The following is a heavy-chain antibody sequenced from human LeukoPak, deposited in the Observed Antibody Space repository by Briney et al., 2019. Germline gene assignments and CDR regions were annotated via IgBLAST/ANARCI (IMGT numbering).Heavy chain of an antibody. V-gene: IGHV3-74*01. J-gene: IGHJ5*02. CDR3: SRERDSNWFDP. CDR2: VSPDGLTT. Sequence: GGSLRLSCAASEFTFSRYWMHWVSQAPGKGLVWVSRVSPDGLTTKYADSVKGRFTISRDNAKNTLYLQMNSLRDEDTAMYYCSRERDSNWFDPWGQGTLVTVSS. CDR1: EFTFSRYW.